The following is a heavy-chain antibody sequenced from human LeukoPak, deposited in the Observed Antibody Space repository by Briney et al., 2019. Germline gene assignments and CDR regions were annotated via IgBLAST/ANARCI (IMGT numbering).Heavy chain of an antibody. J-gene: IGHJ5*02. CDR3: ARVGLVWFEELLPPSRWFDP. Sequence: SQTLSLTCTVSGGSISSGGYYWSWIRQHPGKGLEWIGYIYYSGSTYYNPSLKSRVTISVDTSKNQFSLKLSSVTAADTAVYYCARVGLVWFEELLPPSRWFDPWGQGTLVTVSS. CDR2: IYYSGST. D-gene: IGHD3-10*01. CDR1: GGSISSGGYY. V-gene: IGHV4-31*03.